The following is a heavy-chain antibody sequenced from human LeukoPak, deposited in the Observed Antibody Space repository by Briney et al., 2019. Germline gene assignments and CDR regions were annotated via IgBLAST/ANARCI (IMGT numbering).Heavy chain of an antibody. J-gene: IGHJ4*02. Sequence: PGGSLRLSCAASGFTFSSYSMNWVRQAPGKGLEWVSSISSSSSYIYYADSVKGRFTISRDNAKNSPYLQMNSLRAEDTAVYYCARGVHYYYDSSGYYGYWGQGTLVTVSS. CDR2: ISSSSSYI. CDR3: ARGVHYYYDSSGYYGY. D-gene: IGHD3-22*01. CDR1: GFTFSSYS. V-gene: IGHV3-21*01.